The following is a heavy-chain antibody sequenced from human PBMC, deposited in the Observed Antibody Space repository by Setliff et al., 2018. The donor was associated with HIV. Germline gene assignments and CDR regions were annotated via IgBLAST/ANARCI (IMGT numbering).Heavy chain of an antibody. CDR2: INHSGIT. D-gene: IGHD5-12*01. CDR3: TRGRLYSGPHF. Sequence: PSETLSLTCTVSGGSISSSSYYWTWIRQPPGKGLEWIGDINHSGITNYNPSLKSRVTISVDTSKDQFSLKLSSVTAADTAMYYCTRGRLYSGPHFWGQGTLVTVSS. V-gene: IGHV4-39*07. CDR1: GGSISSSSYY. J-gene: IGHJ4*02.